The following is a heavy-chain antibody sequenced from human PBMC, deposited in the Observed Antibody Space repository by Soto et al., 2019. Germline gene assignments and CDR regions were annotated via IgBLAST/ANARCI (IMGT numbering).Heavy chain of an antibody. CDR1: GFTFSTYG. D-gene: IGHD3-10*01. CDR3: TRDPNYFGSGSYCPDY. Sequence: GGSLRLSCAASGFTFSTYGMHWVRQAPGKGLEWVAVISYDGNNKYIADSVKGRFTISRDNSKNTLYLQMNSLRAEDTAVYYCTRDPNYFGSGSYCPDYRGQGTLVTVSS. V-gene: IGHV3-30*03. J-gene: IGHJ4*02. CDR2: ISYDGNNK.